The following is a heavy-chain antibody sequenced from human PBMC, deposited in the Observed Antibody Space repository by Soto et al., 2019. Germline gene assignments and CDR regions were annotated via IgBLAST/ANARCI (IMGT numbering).Heavy chain of an antibody. V-gene: IGHV1-69*04. J-gene: IGHJ4*02. CDR3: AREGVTAGAFRFPFDY. CDR1: GGTFSIYT. CDR2: IIPILGIA. D-gene: IGHD3-10*01. Sequence: ASVKVSCKASGGTFSIYTISWVRQAPGQGLEWMGRIIPILGIANYAQKFQGRVTITADKSTSTAYMELSSLRSEDTAVYYCAREGVTAGAFRFPFDYWGQGTLVTVSS.